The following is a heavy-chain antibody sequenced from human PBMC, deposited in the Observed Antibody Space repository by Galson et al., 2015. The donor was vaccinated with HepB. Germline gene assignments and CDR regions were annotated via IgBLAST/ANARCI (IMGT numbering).Heavy chain of an antibody. Sequence: SLRLSCAASGFTVSRNYMSWVRQAPGKGLEWVSVIYSGGDTYYADSVKGRFTVSRDNSKNTLYLQMNSLRAEDTAVYYCAREEGLVGATRPGYFDFRGQGTLVTVSS. CDR3: AREEGLVGATRPGYFDF. D-gene: IGHD1-26*01. CDR1: GFTVSRNY. CDR2: IYSGGDT. J-gene: IGHJ4*02. V-gene: IGHV3-53*01.